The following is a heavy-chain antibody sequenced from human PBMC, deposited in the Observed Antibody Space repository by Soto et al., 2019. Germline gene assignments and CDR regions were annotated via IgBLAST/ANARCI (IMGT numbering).Heavy chain of an antibody. J-gene: IGHJ6*02. CDR1: GYTFTDYA. Sequence: SVKVSCKASGYTFTDYAIHWVRQAPGQGLEWMGGIIPISGTANYAQKFQGRVTITADESTSTAYMELSSLRSEDTAVYYCARSQGSSTSLEIYYYYYYGMDVWGQGTTVTVSS. V-gene: IGHV1-69*13. CDR2: IIPISGTA. CDR3: ARSQGSSTSLEIYYYYYYGMDV. D-gene: IGHD2-2*01.